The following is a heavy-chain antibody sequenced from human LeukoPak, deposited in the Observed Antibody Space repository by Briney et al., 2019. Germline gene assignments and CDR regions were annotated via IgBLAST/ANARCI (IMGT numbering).Heavy chain of an antibody. V-gene: IGHV3-23*01. J-gene: IGHJ4*02. D-gene: IGHD2-21*01. Sequence: GGSLRLSCAASGFTFSSYAMSWVRQAPGKGLEWVPAISGSGGSTYYADSVKGRFTISRDNSKNTLYLQMNSLRAEDTAVYYCAKGLWSSHYFDYWGQGTLVTVSS. CDR3: AKGLWSSHYFDY. CDR2: ISGSGGST. CDR1: GFTFSSYA.